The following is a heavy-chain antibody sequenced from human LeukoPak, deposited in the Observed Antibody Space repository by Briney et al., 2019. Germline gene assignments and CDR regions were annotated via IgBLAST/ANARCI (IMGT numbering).Heavy chain of an antibody. CDR3: ARGPYYDILTGYYDLVPYYFDY. Sequence: GGSLRLSCAASGFTFSSYAMHWVRQAPGKGLEWVAVISYDGSNKYYADPVKGRFTISRDGSKNTLYLQMNSLRAEDTAVYYCARGPYYDILTGYYDLVPYYFDYWGQGTLVTVSS. D-gene: IGHD3-9*01. V-gene: IGHV3-30-3*01. CDR1: GFTFSSYA. J-gene: IGHJ4*02. CDR2: ISYDGSNK.